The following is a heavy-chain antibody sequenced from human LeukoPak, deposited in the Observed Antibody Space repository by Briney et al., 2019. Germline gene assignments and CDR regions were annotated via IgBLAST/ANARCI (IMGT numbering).Heavy chain of an antibody. CDR3: ARSAATFDY. J-gene: IGHJ4*02. Sequence: GGSLRLSCAASGFSFSDYYMSWIRQAPGKGLEWLSYISPSGSDTYYPDSVKGRFTISRDNAKNTLDLQMNSLRDEDTAVYYCARSAATFDYWGQGTLVTVSS. V-gene: IGHV3-11*06. CDR1: GFSFSDYY. D-gene: IGHD6-13*01. CDR2: ISPSGSDT.